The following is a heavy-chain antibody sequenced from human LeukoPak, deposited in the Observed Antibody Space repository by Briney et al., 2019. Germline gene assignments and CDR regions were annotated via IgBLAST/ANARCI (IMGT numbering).Heavy chain of an antibody. V-gene: IGHV3-74*01. CDR2: ISSEGSST. D-gene: IGHD3-16*01. CDR1: GFTFSIYW. CDR3: ARGENTYIDY. Sequence: GGSLRLSCAASGFTFSIYWMHWVRHAPGKGLVWVSRISSEGSSTTYADSVKGRFTISRDNAKDTLYLQMNSLRAEDTAVYYCARGENTYIDYWGQGTLVTVSS. J-gene: IGHJ4*02.